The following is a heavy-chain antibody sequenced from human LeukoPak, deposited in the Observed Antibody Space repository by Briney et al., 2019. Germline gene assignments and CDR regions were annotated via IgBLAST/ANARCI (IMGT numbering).Heavy chain of an antibody. CDR2: IRGSGGNT. V-gene: IGHV3-23*01. Sequence: PGGSLRLSCAASGFTFSSYGMHWVRQAPGKGLEWVSGIRGSGGNTYYADSVNGRFTISRDNSKNTLYLQMNSLRAEDTAVYYCAKDRSSGRVSNGIDYWGQGTLVTVSS. J-gene: IGHJ4*02. D-gene: IGHD6-19*01. CDR3: AKDRSSGRVSNGIDY. CDR1: GFTFSSYG.